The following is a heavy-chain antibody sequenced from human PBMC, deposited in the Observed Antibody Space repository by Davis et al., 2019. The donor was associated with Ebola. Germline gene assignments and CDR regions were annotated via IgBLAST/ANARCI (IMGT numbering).Heavy chain of an antibody. CDR1: GFTFSSYA. CDR2: IKQDGSEK. J-gene: IGHJ5*02. CDR3: AKVPASRYSNYRIGFGWFDP. V-gene: IGHV3-7*03. D-gene: IGHD4-11*01. Sequence: GESLKISCAASGFTFSSYAMSWVRQAPGKGLEWVANIKQDGSEKYYVDSVKGRFTISRDNSKNTLYLQMNSLRAEDTAVYYCAKVPASRYSNYRIGFGWFDPWGQGTLVTVSS.